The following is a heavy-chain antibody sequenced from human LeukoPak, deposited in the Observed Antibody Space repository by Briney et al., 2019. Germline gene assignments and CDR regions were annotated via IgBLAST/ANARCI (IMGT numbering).Heavy chain of an antibody. Sequence: GGSLRLSCAASGFTFSGYAMSWVRQAPGKGLEWVSAISGRGDTTFYADSVKGRFTISRDNSKNTLYLQMNSLRAEGTAVYYCAKDRVSPGFNWFDPWGQGTLVTVSS. CDR3: AKDRVSPGFNWFDP. D-gene: IGHD5-12*01. J-gene: IGHJ5*02. V-gene: IGHV3-23*01. CDR2: ISGRGDTT. CDR1: GFTFSGYA.